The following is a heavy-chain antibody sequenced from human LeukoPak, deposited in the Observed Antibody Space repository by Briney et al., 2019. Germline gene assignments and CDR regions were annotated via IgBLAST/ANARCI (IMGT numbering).Heavy chain of an antibody. D-gene: IGHD3-22*01. CDR1: GGSFSGYY. J-gene: IGHJ3*02. CDR3: ARRKYYYDSSGYNAFDI. V-gene: IGHV4-59*08. CDR2: IYYSGST. Sequence: PSETLSLTCAVCGGSFSGYYWSWIRQPPGKGLEWIGYIYYSGSTNYNPPLKSRVTISVDTSKNQFSLKLSSVTAADTAVYYCARRKYYYDSSGYNAFDIWGQGTMVTVSS.